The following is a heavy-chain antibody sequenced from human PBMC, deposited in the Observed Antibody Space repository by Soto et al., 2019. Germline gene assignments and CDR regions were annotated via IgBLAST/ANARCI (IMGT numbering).Heavy chain of an antibody. CDR3: ARGASTIVLVAHPLRGGMDV. J-gene: IGHJ6*02. D-gene: IGHD3-22*01. CDR2: IIPILDIT. CDR1: GGTFSNYI. V-gene: IGHV1-69*02. Sequence: QVQLVQSGAEVKKPGSSVKVSCKAPGGTFSNYIFSWVRQAPGQGLEWMGRIIPILDITNYAQKFQDRVTITADKSTSTAYMELSSLRSEDTAVYFCARGASTIVLVAHPLRGGMDVWGQGTTVTVSS.